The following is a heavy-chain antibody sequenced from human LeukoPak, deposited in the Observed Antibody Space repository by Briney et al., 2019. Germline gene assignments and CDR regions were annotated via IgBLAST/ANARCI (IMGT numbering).Heavy chain of an antibody. CDR2: ISGSGGST. V-gene: IGHV3-23*01. CDR3: AKTGTYDFWSGYHPPYYYYYMDV. CDR1: GFTFSSYA. J-gene: IGHJ6*03. Sequence: GGSLRLSCAASGFTFSSYAMSWVRQAPGKGLEWVSAISGSGGSTYYADSVKGRFTISRDNSKNTLYLQMNSLRAEDTAVYYCAKTGTYDFWSGYHPPYYYYYMDVWGKGTTVTVSS. D-gene: IGHD3-3*01.